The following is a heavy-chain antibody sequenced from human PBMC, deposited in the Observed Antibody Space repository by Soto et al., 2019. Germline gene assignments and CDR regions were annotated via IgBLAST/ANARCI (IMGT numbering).Heavy chain of an antibody. Sequence: SETLSLTCTVSGGSISSYYWGWIRQPPGKAVEWIGYIYYAGSTNYNPSLKSRVTISVDTSKNQFSLQLRSVTAADTGVYYCGSESPIPTAGPGSYFYYDMDVWGQWTSVTVS. CDR1: GGSISSYY. J-gene: IGHJ6*02. D-gene: IGHD6-13*01. CDR2: IYYAGST. CDR3: GSESPIPTAGPGSYFYYDMDV. V-gene: IGHV4-59*01.